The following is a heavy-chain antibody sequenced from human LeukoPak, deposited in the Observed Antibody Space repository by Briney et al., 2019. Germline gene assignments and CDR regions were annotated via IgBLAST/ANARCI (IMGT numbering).Heavy chain of an antibody. Sequence: PGGSLRLSCAGSGFTFTDSAMTWVRQAPRKVMEWVSAISTSGGDTIYTDSVKDRFTISRDNSKNTLYLQMSSLRAEDTAIYYCAKGGNYAPLDYWGQGTLVTVSS. J-gene: IGHJ4*02. V-gene: IGHV3-23*01. CDR3: AKGGNYAPLDY. CDR1: GFTFTDSA. CDR2: ISTSGGDT. D-gene: IGHD1-7*01.